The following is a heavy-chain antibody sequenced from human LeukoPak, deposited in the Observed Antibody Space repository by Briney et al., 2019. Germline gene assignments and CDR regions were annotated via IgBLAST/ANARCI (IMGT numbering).Heavy chain of an antibody. CDR2: IKQDGSEK. CDR3: ANHWRYCSSTSCYDY. J-gene: IGHJ4*02. CDR1: GFTFSSYW. D-gene: IGHD2-2*01. Sequence: GGSLRLSCAASGFTFSSYWMSWVRQAPGKGLEWVANIKQDGSEKYYVDSVKGRFTISRDNAKNSLYLQMNSLRAEDTAVYYCANHWRYCSSTSCYDYWGQGTLVTVSS. V-gene: IGHV3-7*01.